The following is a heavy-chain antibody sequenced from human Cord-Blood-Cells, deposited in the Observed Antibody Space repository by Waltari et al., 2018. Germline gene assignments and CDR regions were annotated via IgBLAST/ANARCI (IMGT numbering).Heavy chain of an antibody. V-gene: IGHV1-24*01. CDR2: FDPEDGET. CDR3: ATEFKGYGSGSYYFDY. CDR1: GYTLTELP. Sequence: QVQLVQSGAEVKKPGASVKVSCKVSGYTLTELPMHWVRQAPGKGLEWMGGFDPEDGETIYAQKFQGRVTMTEDTATDTAYMELSSLRSEDTAVYYCATEFKGYGSGSYYFDYWGQGTLVTVSS. J-gene: IGHJ4*02. D-gene: IGHD3-10*01.